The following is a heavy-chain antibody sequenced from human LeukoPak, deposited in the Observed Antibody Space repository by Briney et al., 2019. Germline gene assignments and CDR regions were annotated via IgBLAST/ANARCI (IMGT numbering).Heavy chain of an antibody. J-gene: IGHJ4*02. D-gene: IGHD6-19*01. CDR3: ARGGWPFFDY. CDR2: IKQDGSEK. Sequence: PGGSLRLSCAASGFTFSSYWVSWVRQAPGKGLEWVANIKQDGSEKYYVDSVKGRFTISRDNAKNSLYLQMNSLRAEDTAVYYCARGGWPFFDYWGQGTLVTVSS. CDR1: GFTFSSYW. V-gene: IGHV3-7*01.